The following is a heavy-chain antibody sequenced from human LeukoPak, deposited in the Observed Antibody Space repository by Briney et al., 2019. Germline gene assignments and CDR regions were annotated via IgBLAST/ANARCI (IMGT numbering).Heavy chain of an antibody. CDR2: IYYSGST. CDR1: GGSISSSSHY. CDR3: AGQYWYFDL. J-gene: IGHJ2*01. V-gene: IGHV4-39*01. Sequence: SETLSLTCTASGGSISSSSHYWGWIRQPPGKGLEWIGSIYYSGSTYYNPSLKSRVTISVDTSKNQFSLKLSSVTAADTAVYYCAGQYWYFDLWGRGTLVTVSS.